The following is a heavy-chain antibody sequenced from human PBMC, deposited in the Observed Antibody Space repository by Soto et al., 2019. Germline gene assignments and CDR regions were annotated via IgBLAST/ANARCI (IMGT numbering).Heavy chain of an antibody. Sequence: GASVKVSCKASGYSFTSYGISWVRQAPGQGLEWMGWISAYSGNTGYAQKFQGRVTMTRNTSISTAYMELSSLRSEDTAVYYCARGTTVTTEKYYYYGMDVWGQGTTVTVSS. V-gene: IGHV1-8*01. J-gene: IGHJ6*02. CDR1: GYSFTSYG. CDR2: ISAYSGNT. CDR3: ARGTTVTTEKYYYYGMDV. D-gene: IGHD4-17*01.